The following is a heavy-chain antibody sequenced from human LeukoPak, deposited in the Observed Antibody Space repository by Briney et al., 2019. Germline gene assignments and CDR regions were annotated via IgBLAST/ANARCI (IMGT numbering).Heavy chain of an antibody. V-gene: IGHV4-4*07. CDR2: IYTSGST. CDR1: GGSISSYY. CDR3: ASNGDYWDAFDI. D-gene: IGHD4-17*01. J-gene: IGHJ3*02. Sequence: SETLSLTCTVSGGSISSYYWSWIRQPAGKGLEWIGRIYTSGSTNYNPSLKSRVTMSVDTSQNQFSLNPSSVTAADTAVYYCASNGDYWDAFDIWGQGTMVTVSS.